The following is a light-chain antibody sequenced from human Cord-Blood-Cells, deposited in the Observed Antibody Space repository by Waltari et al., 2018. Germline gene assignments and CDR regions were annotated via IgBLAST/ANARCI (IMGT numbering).Light chain of an antibody. J-gene: IGKJ1*01. CDR1: QSISSY. V-gene: IGKV1-39*01. CDR3: QQSYSTPPWT. CDR2: AAS. Sequence: IQMSQSPSSRSASVGDRVPITCRASQSISSYLNWYQQKPGKAPKLLIYAASSLQSGVPSRFSGSGSGTDFTLTISSLQPEDFATYYCQQSYSTPPWTFGQGTKVEIK.